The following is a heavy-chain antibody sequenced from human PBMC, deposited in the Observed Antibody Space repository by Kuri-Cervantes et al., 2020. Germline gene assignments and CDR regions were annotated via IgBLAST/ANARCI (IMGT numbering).Heavy chain of an antibody. CDR1: GFTFSSYA. Sequence: GESLKISCTASGFTFSSYAMSWVRQAPGKGLEWVSGIPGSGPDRYYADSVKGRFTISRDNSKNTQFLQMTSLRVEDTAVYYCAKDYGYCTGGSCYLTTPYYFDSWGQGTLVTVSS. D-gene: IGHD2-8*02. CDR3: AKDYGYCTGGSCYLTTPYYFDS. CDR2: IPGSGPDR. J-gene: IGHJ4*02. V-gene: IGHV3-23*01.